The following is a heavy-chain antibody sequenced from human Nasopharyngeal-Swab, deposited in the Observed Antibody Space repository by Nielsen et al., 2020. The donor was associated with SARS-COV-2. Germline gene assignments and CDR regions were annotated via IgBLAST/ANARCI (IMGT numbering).Heavy chain of an antibody. CDR2: ICYSGST. Sequence: WIRQPPGKGLEWIGSICYSGSTYYNPSLKSRVTISVDTSKNQFSLKLSSVTAADTAVYYCARRVYCSGGSCYNDYYYYYGMDVWGQGTTVTVSS. CDR3: ARRVYCSGGSCYNDYYYYYGMDV. D-gene: IGHD2-15*01. V-gene: IGHV4-39*07. J-gene: IGHJ6*02.